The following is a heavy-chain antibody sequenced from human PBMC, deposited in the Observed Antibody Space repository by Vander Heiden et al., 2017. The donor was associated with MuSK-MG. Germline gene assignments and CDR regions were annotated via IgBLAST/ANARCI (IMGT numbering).Heavy chain of an antibody. Sequence: EVQLVASGGGLVQHGGSLRPSCAASGFSFRSYSLNWVRQAPGKGLQWVSSFSSSSSYIYYADSVKGRFTISRDNAKNSLYLQMNCLRAEDTAVYYCAKVDRVATKILLYYYYYYMDVWGKGSTVAVSS. CDR1: GFSFRSYS. V-gene: IGHV3-21*01. CDR2: FSSSSSYI. D-gene: IGHD5-12*01. J-gene: IGHJ6*03. CDR3: AKVDRVATKILLYYYYYYMDV.